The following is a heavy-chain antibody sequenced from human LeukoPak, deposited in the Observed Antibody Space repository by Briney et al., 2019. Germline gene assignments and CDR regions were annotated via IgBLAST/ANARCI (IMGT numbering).Heavy chain of an antibody. CDR2: MLDTVTT. CDR1: GASMNTHY. V-gene: IGHV4-59*11. D-gene: IGHD5-18*01. CDR3: TTIKRGNIFGYFDF. Sequence: SETLSLTCAVSGASMNTHYWSWIRQPPGKGLEWIGYMLDTVTTKDNPSLKSRFTLSADTSKNQFSLRLTSVTSSDTAGHYCTTIKRGNIFGYFDFWGEGTPDTVSS. J-gene: IGHJ4*02.